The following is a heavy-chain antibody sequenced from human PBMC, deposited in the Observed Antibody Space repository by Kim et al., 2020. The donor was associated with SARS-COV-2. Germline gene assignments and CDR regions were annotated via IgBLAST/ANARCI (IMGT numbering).Heavy chain of an antibody. CDR2: INAGNGNT. J-gene: IGHJ4*02. D-gene: IGHD3-10*01. CDR3: ARESLWVMVRGVPFDY. V-gene: IGHV1-3*01. CDR1: GYTFTSYA. Sequence: ASVKVSCKASGYTFTSYAMHWVRQAPGQRLEWMGWINAGNGNTKYSQKFQGRVTITRDTSASTAYMELSSLRSEDTAVYYCARESLWVMVRGVPFDYWGQGTLVTVSS.